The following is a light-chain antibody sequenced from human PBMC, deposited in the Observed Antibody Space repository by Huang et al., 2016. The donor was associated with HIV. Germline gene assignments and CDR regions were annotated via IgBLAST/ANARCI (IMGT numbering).Light chain of an antibody. V-gene: IGKV3-15*01. CDR3: QQYGNWPRGT. CDR1: QSVTHS. CDR2: DAS. J-gene: IGKJ1*01. Sequence: EIVMTQSPDTLSVSPGERVSLSCRASQSVTHSLVWYQQKPGQPPRLLFYDASTRAPGISARFRGSGSGTDFTLTISSLQSEDVAIYYCQQYGNWPRGTFGQGTRVQIK.